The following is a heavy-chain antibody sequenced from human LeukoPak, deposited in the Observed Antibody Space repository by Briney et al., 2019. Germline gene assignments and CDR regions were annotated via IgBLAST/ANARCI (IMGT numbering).Heavy chain of an antibody. CDR2: ISWNSRNI. CDR1: GFTFDDYA. CDR3: TKVNGDNAAHGSKWYFDV. Sequence: SLTLSCAASGFTFDDYAMHWVRQAPGKGLEWVSGISWNSRNIVYTDSVKGRFTISRDNAKNSLYLQMNILRLEDTALYYCTKVNGDNAAHGSKWYFDVWGRGTLVTVSS. D-gene: IGHD7-27*01. V-gene: IGHV3-9*01. J-gene: IGHJ2*01.